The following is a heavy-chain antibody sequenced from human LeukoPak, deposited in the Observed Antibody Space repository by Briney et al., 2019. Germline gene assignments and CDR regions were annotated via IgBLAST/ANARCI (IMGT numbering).Heavy chain of an antibody. D-gene: IGHD2-21*01. CDR1: GFTFSYYS. Sequence: GGSLRLSCAASGFTFSYYSMNWVRPAPGKGLEWVSYISIRGSTIYYADSVKGRFTLSRDNAKNSLYLQMNSLRAEDTAVYYCAGVNYDAFDIWGQGTLVTVSS. CDR3: AGVNYDAFDI. J-gene: IGHJ3*02. V-gene: IGHV3-48*01. CDR2: ISIRGSTI.